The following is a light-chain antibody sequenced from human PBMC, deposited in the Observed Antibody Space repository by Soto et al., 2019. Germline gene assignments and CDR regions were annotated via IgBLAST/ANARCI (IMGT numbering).Light chain of an antibody. CDR2: AAS. Sequence: DIQMTQSPSTLSASVGDRVTITCRASQGISNYLAWYQQKPGKVPKLLIYAASTLQSGVPSRFSGSGSGTDFILTISSLQPEDVATYYCQKYNSAPRWTFGQGTKVEIK. V-gene: IGKV1-27*01. CDR3: QKYNSAPRWT. CDR1: QGISNY. J-gene: IGKJ1*01.